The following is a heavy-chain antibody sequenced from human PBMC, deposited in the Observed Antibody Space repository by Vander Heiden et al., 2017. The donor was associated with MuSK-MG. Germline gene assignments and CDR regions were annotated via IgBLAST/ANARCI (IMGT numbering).Heavy chain of an antibody. J-gene: IGHJ1*01. Sequence: EVQLVQSGAEVNKPGESLKFSCKGSGYSFTRYWIGWVRQMPGKGLEWMGIIYPGDSDTRYSPSFQGQVTISADKSISTAYLQWSSLKASDTAMYYCARHPVIAVAGGHFQHWGQGTLVTVSS. CDR1: GYSFTRYW. V-gene: IGHV5-51*01. CDR2: IYPGDSDT. CDR3: ARHPVIAVAGGHFQH. D-gene: IGHD6-19*01.